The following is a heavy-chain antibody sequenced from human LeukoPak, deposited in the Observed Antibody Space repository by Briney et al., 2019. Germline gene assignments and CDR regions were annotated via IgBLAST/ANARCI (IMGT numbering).Heavy chain of an antibody. J-gene: IGHJ4*02. D-gene: IGHD3-10*01. Sequence: GESLKISFKGSGYSFTSYWIGWVRQMPGKGLEWMGIIYPGDSDTRYSPSFQGQVTISADKSISTAYLQWSSLKASDTAMYYCARSGLKDYYGSGSYEWGQGTLVTVSS. CDR3: ARSGLKDYYGSGSYE. CDR2: IYPGDSDT. V-gene: IGHV5-51*01. CDR1: GYSFTSYW.